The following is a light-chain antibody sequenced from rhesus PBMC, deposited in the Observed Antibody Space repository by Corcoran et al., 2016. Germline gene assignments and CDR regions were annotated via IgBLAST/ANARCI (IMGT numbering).Light chain of an antibody. J-gene: IGKJ3*01. Sequence: DIQMTQSPSSLSASVGDRVTITCRASQGISSWLAWYQQKPGKAPKLLIYKAASWQWGVPSRFSGSGSWTDVTLTISSLQPEYFATYYSQQYNSAPVTFGPGTKLDIK. V-gene: IGKV1-21*01. CDR1: QGISSW. CDR2: KAA. CDR3: QQYNSAPVT.